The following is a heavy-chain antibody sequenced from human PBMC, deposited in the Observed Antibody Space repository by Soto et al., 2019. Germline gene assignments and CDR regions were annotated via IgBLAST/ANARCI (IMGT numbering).Heavy chain of an antibody. CDR3: AKDQTIAVAGRVFDY. CDR1: GFTFISYA. Sequence: RGSLRLSCAASGFTFISYAMSWVRQAPGKGLEWVSAISGSGGSTYYADSVKGRFIISRDNSKNTLYLQMNSLRAEDTAVYYCAKDQTIAVAGRVFDYWGQGTLVTVSS. V-gene: IGHV3-23*01. D-gene: IGHD6-19*01. J-gene: IGHJ4*02. CDR2: ISGSGGST.